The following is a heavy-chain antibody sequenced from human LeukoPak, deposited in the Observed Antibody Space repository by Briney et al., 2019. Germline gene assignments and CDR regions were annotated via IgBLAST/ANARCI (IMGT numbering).Heavy chain of an antibody. CDR1: GVSISSYY. J-gene: IGHJ4*02. D-gene: IGHD3-22*01. CDR3: ARADDSSGNTPDY. Sequence: PSETLSLTCTVSGVSISSYYWSWIRQPPGKGLEWIGYIYYSGSTNYNPSLKSRVTISVDTSKNQFSLKLSSVTAADTAVYYCARADDSSGNTPDYWGQGTLVTVSS. CDR2: IYYSGST. V-gene: IGHV4-59*01.